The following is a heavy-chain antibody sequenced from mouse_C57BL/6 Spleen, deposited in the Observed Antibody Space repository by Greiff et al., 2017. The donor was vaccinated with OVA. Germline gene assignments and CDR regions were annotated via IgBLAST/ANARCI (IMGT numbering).Heavy chain of an antibody. Sequence: EVMLVESGGGLVQPGGSLSLSCAASGFTFTDYYMSWVRQPPGKALEWLGFISNKANGYTTEYSASVKGRFTISRDNSQSILYLQMNALRAEDSATYYCARYPRWLLVFDYWGQGTTLTVSS. CDR1: GFTFTDYY. CDR3: ARYPRWLLVFDY. J-gene: IGHJ2*01. D-gene: IGHD2-3*01. CDR2: ISNKANGYTT. V-gene: IGHV7-3*01.